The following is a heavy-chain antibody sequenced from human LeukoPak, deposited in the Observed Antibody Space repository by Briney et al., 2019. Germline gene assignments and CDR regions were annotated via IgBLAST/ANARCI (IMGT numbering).Heavy chain of an antibody. CDR1: GFTFSTSE. J-gene: IGHJ4*02. CDR2: ISSSGTTI. D-gene: IGHD2-15*01. CDR3: ARDESGASHRPYYFDY. Sequence: PGGSLRLSCAASGFTFSTSEMNWVRQAPGKGLEWVSYISSSGTTIYYADSVKGRFTISRDNAKNSLYLQMNSLRAEDTAVYYCARDESGASHRPYYFDYWGQGTLVTVSS. V-gene: IGHV3-48*03.